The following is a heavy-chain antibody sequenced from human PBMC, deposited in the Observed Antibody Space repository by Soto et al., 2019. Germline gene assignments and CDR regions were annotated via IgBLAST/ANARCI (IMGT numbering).Heavy chain of an antibody. Sequence: EVQLVESGGGLVQPGRSLRLSCAASGFTFDDYAMHWVRQAPGKGLEWVSGISWNSGSIGYADSVKGRFTISRDNAKNSLYLQMNSLRAEDTALYYCAKGLGGYYGSGSADYWFQGTLVTVSS. J-gene: IGHJ4*02. CDR2: ISWNSGSI. CDR3: AKGLGGYYGSGSADY. CDR1: GFTFDDYA. V-gene: IGHV3-9*01. D-gene: IGHD3-10*01.